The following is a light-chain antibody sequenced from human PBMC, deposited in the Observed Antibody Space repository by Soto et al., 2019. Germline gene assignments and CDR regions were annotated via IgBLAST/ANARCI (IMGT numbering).Light chain of an antibody. CDR1: QSVGSN. J-gene: IGKJ1*01. Sequence: ERVMTQSPATLSVSPGESATLSCRASQSVGSNLAWYQQRPGQAPRLLIYGASNRATGIPDRFSGSGSGTDFTLTISSLQPDDFAIYYCQQYNNWPPWTFGQGTKVDIK. V-gene: IGKV3D-15*01. CDR2: GAS. CDR3: QQYNNWPPWT.